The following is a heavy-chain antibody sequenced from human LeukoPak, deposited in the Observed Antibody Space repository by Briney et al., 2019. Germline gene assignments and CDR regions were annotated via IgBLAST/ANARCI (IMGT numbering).Heavy chain of an antibody. CDR1: GFTFSSYG. V-gene: IGHV3-30*02. Sequence: PGGSLRLSCAASGFTFSSYGMHWVRQAPGKGLEWVSFIRYDGSNEYYADSVRGRFTISRDNSKNTLYLQMNSLRDDDTAVYYCARGKVAPDPWGEYFDYWGQGTLVTVSS. D-gene: IGHD5-12*01. J-gene: IGHJ4*02. CDR2: IRYDGSNE. CDR3: ARGKVAPDPWGEYFDY.